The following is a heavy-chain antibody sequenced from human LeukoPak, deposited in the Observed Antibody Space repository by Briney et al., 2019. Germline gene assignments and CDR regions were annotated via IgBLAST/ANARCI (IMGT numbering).Heavy chain of an antibody. V-gene: IGHV4-39*01. D-gene: IGHD3-9*01. J-gene: IGHJ4*02. CDR1: GASIGGSNYY. CDR3: ARHEEEDGRNAKIFWY. CDR2: IFYSGRT. Sequence: PSETLSLTCTVSGASIGGSNYYWGWVRQPPGMGLEWIGSIFYSGRTYFNPSPKRRVTISVDTSKNQFSLRLSSVTAADAAVYYCARHEEEDGRNAKIFWYWGQGTLVTVSS.